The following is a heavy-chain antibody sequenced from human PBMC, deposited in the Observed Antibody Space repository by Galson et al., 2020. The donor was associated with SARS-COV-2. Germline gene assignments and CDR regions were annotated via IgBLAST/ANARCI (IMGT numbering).Heavy chain of an antibody. CDR3: ASIEGYCSNGRCYNWFDP. D-gene: IGHD2-8*01. Sequence: ASETLSLTCAVSGGSITSNNWWSWVRQPPGKGLEWIGEIFHSGRTTYNPSLKSRVTISVDKSKNQFSLNLSSVTAADTAVYYCASIEGYCSNGRCYNWFDPWGQGTLVTVSS. CDR1: GGSITSNNW. V-gene: IGHV4-4*02. J-gene: IGHJ5*02. CDR2: IFHSGRT.